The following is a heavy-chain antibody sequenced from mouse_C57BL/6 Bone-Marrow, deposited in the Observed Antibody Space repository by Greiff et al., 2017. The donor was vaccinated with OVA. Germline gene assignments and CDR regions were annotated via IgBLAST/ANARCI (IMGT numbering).Heavy chain of an antibody. D-gene: IGHD2-3*01. V-gene: IGHV1-22*01. CDR1: GYTFTDYN. CDR2: INPNNGGT. Sequence: EVKLQQSGPELVKPGASVKMSCKASGYTFTDYNMHWVKQSHGKSLEWIGYINPNNGGTSYNQKFKGKATLTVNKSSSTAYMELRSLTSEDSAVYYCASFYDLFDYWGQGTTLTVSS. J-gene: IGHJ2*01. CDR3: ASFYDLFDY.